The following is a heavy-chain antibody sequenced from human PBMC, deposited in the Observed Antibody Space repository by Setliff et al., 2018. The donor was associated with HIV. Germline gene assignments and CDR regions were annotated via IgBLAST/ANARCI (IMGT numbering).Heavy chain of an antibody. Sequence: GGSLRLSCAASGFTFSSYGMHWVRQAPGKGLEWVAVISYDGSNKYYADSVKGRFTISRDNSKNTLYPQMNSLRAEDTAVYYCAKQVFSSGSYNFDYWGQGTLVTVS. CDR2: ISYDGSNK. D-gene: IGHD1-26*01. CDR1: GFTFSSYG. CDR3: AKQVFSSGSYNFDY. V-gene: IGHV3-30*18. J-gene: IGHJ4*02.